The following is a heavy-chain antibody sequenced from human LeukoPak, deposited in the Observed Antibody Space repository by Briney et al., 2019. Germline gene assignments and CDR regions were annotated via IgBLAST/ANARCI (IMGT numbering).Heavy chain of an antibody. Sequence: ASVKVSCKASGYTFTSYDINWVRQATGQGLEWMGWMNPNSGNTGYAQKFQGRVTITRNTSISTAYMELSSLRSEDTAVYYCARAPRALITMIAAEYYFDYWGQGTLVTVSS. CDR2: MNPNSGNT. D-gene: IGHD3-22*01. V-gene: IGHV1-8*03. CDR3: ARAPRALITMIAAEYYFDY. CDR1: GYTFTSYD. J-gene: IGHJ4*02.